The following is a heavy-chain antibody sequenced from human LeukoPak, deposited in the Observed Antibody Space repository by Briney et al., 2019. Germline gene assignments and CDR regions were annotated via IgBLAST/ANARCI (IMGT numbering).Heavy chain of an antibody. CDR3: ASPPPYYYDSSGYYMTDY. V-gene: IGHV3-30*03. CDR1: GFTFSNYD. D-gene: IGHD3-22*01. Sequence: GGSLRLSCAVFGFTFSNYDMHWVRQAPGKGLEWVAVISYDGSNKYYADSVKGRFTISRDNSKNTLYLQMNSLRAEDTAVYYCASPPPYYYDSSGYYMTDYWGQRTLVTVSP. CDR2: ISYDGSNK. J-gene: IGHJ4*02.